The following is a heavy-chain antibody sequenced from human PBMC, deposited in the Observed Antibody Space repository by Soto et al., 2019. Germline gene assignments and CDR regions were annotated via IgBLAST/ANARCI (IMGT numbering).Heavy chain of an antibody. J-gene: IGHJ4*02. CDR3: AKGPGGYSSTDY. D-gene: IGHD6-13*01. V-gene: IGHV3-23*01. CDR2: ISGSGGST. CDR1: GFTFSSYA. Sequence: LRLSCAASGFTFSSYAMSWVRQAPGKGLEWVSAISGSGGSTYYADSVKGRFTISRDNSKNTLYLQMNSLRAEDTAVYYCAKGPGGYSSTDYWGQGTLVTVSS.